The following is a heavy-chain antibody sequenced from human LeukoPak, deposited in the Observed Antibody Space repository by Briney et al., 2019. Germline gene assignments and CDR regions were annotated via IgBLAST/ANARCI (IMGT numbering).Heavy chain of an antibody. CDR1: GFTFSSYA. CDR3: ARGVKQLAAY. J-gene: IGHJ4*02. CDR2: ISGSGGNT. V-gene: IGHV3-23*01. D-gene: IGHD6-13*01. Sequence: LGGPLTLSCAASGFTFSSYAMSWLRQAPAKGLEWVSGISGSGGNTYYADSVKGRFTISRDNSKNTIYLQMNSLRAEETAVYYCARGVKQLAAYWGQGTLVTVSS.